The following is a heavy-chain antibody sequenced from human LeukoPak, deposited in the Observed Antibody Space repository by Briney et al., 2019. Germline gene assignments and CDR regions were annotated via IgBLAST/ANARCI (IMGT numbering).Heavy chain of an antibody. CDR1: GFPFSTYA. D-gene: IGHD3-10*01. V-gene: IGHV3-23*01. CDR2: IREREGGA. Sequence: GGSLRLSCAASGFPFSTYAMSWVRQAPGKGLEWVSSIREREGGAYYAGSVKGRFTVSRDDSKNTLDLQMNSLRAEDTAVYYCARGPLLLWFGELFSYWGQGTLVTVSS. CDR3: ARGPLLLWFGELFSY. J-gene: IGHJ4*02.